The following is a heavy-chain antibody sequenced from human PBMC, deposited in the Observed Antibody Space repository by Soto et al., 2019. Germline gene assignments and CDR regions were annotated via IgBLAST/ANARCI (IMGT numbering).Heavy chain of an antibody. V-gene: IGHV2-5*02. Sequence: SGPTLVNPTQTLTLTCTFSGFSLSTSGVGVGWIRQPPGEALEWLALIYWDDDKRYSPSLKTRLSITKDTSKNQVVLTMTNMDPVDTATYYCARSTSIAEFDYWGQGTLVTVSS. J-gene: IGHJ4*02. CDR1: GFSLSTSGVG. D-gene: IGHD6-6*01. CDR2: IYWDDDK. CDR3: ARSTSIAEFDY.